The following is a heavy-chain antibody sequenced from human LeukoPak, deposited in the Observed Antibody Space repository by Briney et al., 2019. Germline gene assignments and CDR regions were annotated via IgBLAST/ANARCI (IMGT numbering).Heavy chain of an antibody. Sequence: ASVKVSCKASGGTFSSYAISWVRQAPGQGLEWMGGIIPIFGTANYAQKFQGRVTITADESTSTAYMELSSLRSEDTAVYYCARAPSPYYDLWSGYLPNWFDPWGQGTLVTVSS. CDR3: ARAPSPYYDLWSGYLPNWFDP. V-gene: IGHV1-69*13. CDR1: GGTFSSYA. D-gene: IGHD3-3*01. J-gene: IGHJ5*02. CDR2: IIPIFGTA.